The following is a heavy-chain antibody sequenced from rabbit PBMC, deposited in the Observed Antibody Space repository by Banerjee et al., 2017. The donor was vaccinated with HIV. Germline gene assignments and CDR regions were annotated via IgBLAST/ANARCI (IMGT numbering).Heavy chain of an antibody. D-gene: IGHD1-1*01. Sequence: QSLEESGGGLVKPGGTLTLTCKASGFSFSSGYDMCWVRQAPGKGLEWIGCIYTGGGTTYYASWAKGRFTISKTSSTTVTLQMTSLTAADTATYFCAREDGGVGGYDNNLWGQGTLVTVS. CDR3: AREDGGVGGYDNNL. CDR2: IYTGGGTT. CDR1: GFSFSSGYD. V-gene: IGHV1S40*01. J-gene: IGHJ4*01.